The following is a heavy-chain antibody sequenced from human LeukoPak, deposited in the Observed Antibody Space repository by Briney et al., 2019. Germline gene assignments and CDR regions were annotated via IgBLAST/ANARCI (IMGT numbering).Heavy chain of an antibody. D-gene: IGHD3-3*01. V-gene: IGHV3-7*01. CDR2: IKQDGSEK. CDR1: GFTVSNNY. Sequence: GGSLRLSCAGSGFTVSNNYMTWVRQAPGKGLEWVANIKQDGSEKYYVDSVKGRFTISRDNAKNSLYLQMNSLRAEDTAVYYCARWSDDFWSGYLTVDAFDIWAKGQWSPSLQ. J-gene: IGHJ3*02. CDR3: ARWSDDFWSGYLTVDAFDI.